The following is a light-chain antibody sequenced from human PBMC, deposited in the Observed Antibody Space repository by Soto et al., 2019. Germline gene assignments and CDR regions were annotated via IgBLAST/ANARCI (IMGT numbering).Light chain of an antibody. CDR2: PAS. CDR1: QSISSW. V-gene: IGKV1-6*01. J-gene: IGKJ1*01. Sequence: IQMTQSPSTLSAFVGDRVTITCRASQSISSWLAWYQQKPGKAPKLLIFPASSLQSGVPSRFSGSGSGTYFTLTISSLAPEDFATYYCLQDYNYPRTFGQGTKVDIK. CDR3: LQDYNYPRT.